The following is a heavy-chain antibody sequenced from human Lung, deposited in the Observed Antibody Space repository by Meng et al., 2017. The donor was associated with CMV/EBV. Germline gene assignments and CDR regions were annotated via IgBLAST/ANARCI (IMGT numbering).Heavy chain of an antibody. D-gene: IGHD6-13*01. CDR2: MNPNSGNT. V-gene: IGHV1-8*01. CDR1: GYTFTSYD. Sequence: SGYTFTSYDINWVRKATGQGLEWMGWMNPNSGNTAYAPKFQGRLTMTRNTSINTAYMDLSSLRSEDTAVYYCARESRGAAAGWRRFDPWGQGTLVTVSS. J-gene: IGHJ5*02. CDR3: ARESRGAAAGWRRFDP.